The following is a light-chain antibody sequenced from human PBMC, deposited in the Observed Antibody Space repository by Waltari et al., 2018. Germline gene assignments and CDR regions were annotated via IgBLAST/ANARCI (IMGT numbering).Light chain of an antibody. CDR2: VNRAGSH. CDR3: QTGGHGTWV. Sequence: QPVLTQSPAASDSLRAPVKLTRPRISGHLSNALARRQQHPKKGPRYLLNVNRAGSHRKGDEIPASFSGSSAGAERYLPISSLQSEDEADYYCQTGGHGTWVFGGGTKLTVL. V-gene: IGLV4-69*01. CDR1: SGHLSNA. J-gene: IGLJ3*02.